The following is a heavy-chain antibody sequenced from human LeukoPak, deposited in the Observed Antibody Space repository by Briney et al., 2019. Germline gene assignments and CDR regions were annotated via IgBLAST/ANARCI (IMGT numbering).Heavy chain of an antibody. D-gene: IGHD3-3*01. CDR1: GFTFSSYS. J-gene: IGHJ4*02. CDR3: ASPDPGGDYDFWSGYYTPSY. Sequence: GGSLRLSCAASGFTFSSYSMNWVRQAPGKGLDWVSSISSSSSYIYYADSVKGRFTISRDNAKNSLYLQMNSLRAEDTAVYYCASPDPGGDYDFWSGYYTPSYWGQGTLVTVSS. V-gene: IGHV3-21*01. CDR2: ISSSSSYI.